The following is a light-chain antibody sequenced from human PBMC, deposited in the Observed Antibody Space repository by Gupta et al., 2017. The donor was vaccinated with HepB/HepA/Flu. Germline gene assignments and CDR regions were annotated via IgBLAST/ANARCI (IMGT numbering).Light chain of an antibody. CDR1: NY. CDR3: HQYGTSQGT. V-gene: IGKV3-20*01. Sequence: NYLTWYQHKPGQAPRLLIYGASSRATGIPDRFSGSGSGTDFTLAISRLEPEDFAVYYCHQYGTSQGTFGQGTKLEIK. CDR2: GAS. J-gene: IGKJ2*02.